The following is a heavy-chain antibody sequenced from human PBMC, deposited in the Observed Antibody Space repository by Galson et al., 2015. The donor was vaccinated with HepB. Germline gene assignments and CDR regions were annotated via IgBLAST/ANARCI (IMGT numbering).Heavy chain of an antibody. CDR3: ARAGIVGATRGWFDP. CDR2: ISAYNGNT. Sequence: SVTVSCKASGYTFTSYGISWVRQAPGQGLEWMGWISAYNGNTNYAQKLQGRVTMTTDTSTSTAYMELRSLRSDDTAVYYCARAGIVGATRGWFDPWGQGTLVTVSS. V-gene: IGHV1-18*01. D-gene: IGHD1-26*01. CDR1: GYTFTSYG. J-gene: IGHJ5*02.